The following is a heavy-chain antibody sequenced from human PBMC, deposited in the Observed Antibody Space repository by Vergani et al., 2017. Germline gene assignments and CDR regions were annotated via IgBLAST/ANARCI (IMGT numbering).Heavy chain of an antibody. J-gene: IGHJ4*02. CDR2: ISGSGGST. V-gene: IGHV3-23*01. Sequence: EVQLLESGGGLVQPGGSLRLSCAASGFTFSSYAMSWARQAPGKGLEWVSAISGSGGSTYYADSVKGRFTIPRDNSKNTLYLQMNSLRAEDTAVFYCAKGRAYYDFWSGYYYFDYWGQGTLVTVSS. D-gene: IGHD3-3*01. CDR3: AKGRAYYDFWSGYYYFDY. CDR1: GFTFSSYA.